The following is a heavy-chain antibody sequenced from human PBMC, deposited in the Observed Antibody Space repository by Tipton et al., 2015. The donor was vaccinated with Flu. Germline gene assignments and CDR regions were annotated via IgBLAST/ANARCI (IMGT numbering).Heavy chain of an antibody. CDR2: VYQTGRT. D-gene: IGHD4-17*01. CDR1: GGSIISGHW. Sequence: GLVKPSGTLSLTCDVSGGSIISGHWWSWVRQPPGKGLEWIGQVYQTGRTNYNPSLKSRVTMSLDKSKNQFSLTLSSVTAADTAIYYCARDYLGLRVVSGTWGPGTLVTVSS. V-gene: IGHV4-4*02. CDR3: ARDYLGLRVVSGT. J-gene: IGHJ4*02.